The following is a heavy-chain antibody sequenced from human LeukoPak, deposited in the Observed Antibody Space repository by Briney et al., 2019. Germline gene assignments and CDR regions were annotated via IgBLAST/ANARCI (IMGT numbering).Heavy chain of an antibody. D-gene: IGHD5-24*01. CDR1: GFTFSTYS. CDR3: ARGDGYDFFDY. Sequence: GGSLRLSCAASGFTFSTYSMNWVRQAPGKGLEWVASIRSSSSYIQYADSVKGRFTISRDNAKNSLFLQMNSLRAEDTAVYFCARGDGYDFFDYWGQGTLVTVSS. CDR2: IRSSSSYI. V-gene: IGHV3-21*01. J-gene: IGHJ4*02.